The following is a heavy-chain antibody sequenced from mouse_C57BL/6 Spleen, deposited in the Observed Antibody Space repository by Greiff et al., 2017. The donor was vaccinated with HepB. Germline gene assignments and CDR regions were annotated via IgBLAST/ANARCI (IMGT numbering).Heavy chain of an antibody. Sequence: VQLQQSGAELVRPGTSVKVSCKASGYAFTNYLIEWVKQRPGQGLEWIGVINPGSGGTNYNEKFKGKATLTADKSSSTAYMQLSSLTSEDSAVYFCARPPGPDAMDYWGQGTSVTVSS. CDR2: INPGSGGT. J-gene: IGHJ4*01. CDR1: GYAFTNYL. V-gene: IGHV1-54*01. CDR3: ARPPGPDAMDY.